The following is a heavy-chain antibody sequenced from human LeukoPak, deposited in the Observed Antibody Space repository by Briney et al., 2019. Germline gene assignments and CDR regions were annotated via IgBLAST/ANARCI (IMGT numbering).Heavy chain of an antibody. V-gene: IGHV4-59*01. D-gene: IGHD5-18*01. Sequence: SETLSLTCTVSGGSISSYYWSWIRQPPGKGLEWIGYIYYSGRTNYNPSLKSRVTISVDTSKNQFSLKLSSVTAADTAVYYCARDAPARGYSYGYLDLWGRGTLVTVSS. CDR1: GGSISSYY. CDR3: ARDAPARGYSYGYLDL. J-gene: IGHJ2*01. CDR2: IYYSGRT.